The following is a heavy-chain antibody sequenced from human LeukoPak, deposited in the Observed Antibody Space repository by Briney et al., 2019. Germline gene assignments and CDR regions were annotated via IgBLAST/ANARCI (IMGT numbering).Heavy chain of an antibody. CDR3: ARDKVGAPGPFDY. J-gene: IGHJ4*02. CDR2: IIPILGIA. D-gene: IGHD1-26*01. CDR1: GGTFSSYT. Sequence: SVKVSCKASGGTFSSYTISWVRQAPGQGLEWMGRIIPILGIANYAQKFQGRVTITADKSTSTAYMELSRLRSEDTAVYYCARDKVGAPGPFDYWGQGTLVTVSS. V-gene: IGHV1-69*04.